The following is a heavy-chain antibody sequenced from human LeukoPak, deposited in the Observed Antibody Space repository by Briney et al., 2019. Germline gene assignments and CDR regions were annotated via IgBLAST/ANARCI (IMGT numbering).Heavy chain of an antibody. Sequence: SETLSLTCAVSGASMSGLSWSWIRQAPGKGLEWIGFVQPGGSTNYNPSLQSRVSISLDTSKNQFSLTLRPVTAADTAVYFCAREKWELLGEFSYYFDLWGKGTTVTVSS. CDR2: VQPGGST. J-gene: IGHJ6*03. CDR3: AREKWELLGEFSYYFDL. CDR1: GASMSGLS. D-gene: IGHD1-7*01. V-gene: IGHV4-59*11.